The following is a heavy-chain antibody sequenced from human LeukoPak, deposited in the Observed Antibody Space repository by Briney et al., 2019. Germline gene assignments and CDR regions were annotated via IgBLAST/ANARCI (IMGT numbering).Heavy chain of an antibody. CDR3: ASMYFSQYLQH. Sequence: PGGSLRLSCAASGFTFSSYAMNWVRQAPGKGLEWVSVIWFDGGNKYYADSLKGRVTISRDNSKNTLFLQMDGLRAEDTAVYYCASMYFSQYLQHWGQGTLVTVSS. CDR1: GFTFSSYA. D-gene: IGHD2-8*01. V-gene: IGHV3-33*01. CDR2: IWFDGGNK. J-gene: IGHJ1*01.